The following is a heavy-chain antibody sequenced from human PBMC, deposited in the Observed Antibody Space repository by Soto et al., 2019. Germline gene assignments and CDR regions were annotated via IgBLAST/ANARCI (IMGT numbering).Heavy chain of an antibody. CDR1: GGTFSSYT. CDR2: IIPILGIA. D-gene: IGHD1-20*01. CDR3: ARIPSLTGPRGAFDI. J-gene: IGHJ3*02. Sequence: GASVKVSCKASGGTFSSYTISWVRQAPGQGLEWMGRIIPILGIANYAQKFQGRVTITADKSTSTAYMELSSLRSEDTAVYYCARIPSLTGPRGAFDIWGQGTMVTVSS. V-gene: IGHV1-69*02.